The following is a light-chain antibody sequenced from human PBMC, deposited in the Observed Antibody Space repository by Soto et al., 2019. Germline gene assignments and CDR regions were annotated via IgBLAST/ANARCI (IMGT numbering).Light chain of an antibody. J-gene: IGKJ2*01. Sequence: DVQMAQSPSSLSASIGDRVTITCRSSQIINTYLNWYQQKAGESPRLLISAASTLRSGVPSRFSGSGSGTDFTLTIKDLHPEDFATYYCQQSFTAPPYTFGLGTKLEL. V-gene: IGKV1-39*01. CDR3: QQSFTAPPYT. CDR1: QIINTY. CDR2: AAS.